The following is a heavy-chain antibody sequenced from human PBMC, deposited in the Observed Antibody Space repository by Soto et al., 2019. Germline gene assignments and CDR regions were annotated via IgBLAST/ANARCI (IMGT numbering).Heavy chain of an antibody. D-gene: IGHD3-22*01. J-gene: IGHJ4*02. Sequence: PSETLSLTCTVSGGSISSSSDYWGWIRQPPGKGLEWMGSIYYSGSTNYNPSLKSRVTISVDTSKNQFSLKLTSVTAADTAVYYCARLDYYDSSGYRYYFDEWGQGTLVTV. CDR2: IYYSGST. CDR1: GGSISSSSDY. CDR3: ARLDYYDSSGYRYYFDE. V-gene: IGHV4-39*01.